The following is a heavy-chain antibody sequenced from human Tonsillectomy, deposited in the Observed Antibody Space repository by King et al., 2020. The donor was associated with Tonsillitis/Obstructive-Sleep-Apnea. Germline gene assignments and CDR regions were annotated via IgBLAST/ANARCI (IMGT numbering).Heavy chain of an antibody. J-gene: IGHJ3*02. Sequence: QVTLKESGPVLVKPTETLTLTCTVSGFSLSNAGMGVSWIRQPPGKALEWLAHIFSTDAHFSHTSLKTRLTISKDTSKSQVVLTMTNMDPVDTATYYCTRITASTIDAFDIWGQGTMVTVSS. D-gene: IGHD5/OR15-5a*01. V-gene: IGHV2-26*01. CDR2: IFSTDAH. CDR3: TRITASTIDAFDI. CDR1: GFSLSNAGMG.